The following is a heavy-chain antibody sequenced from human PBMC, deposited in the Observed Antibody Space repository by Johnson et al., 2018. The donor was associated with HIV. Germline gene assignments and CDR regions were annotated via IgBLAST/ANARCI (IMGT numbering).Heavy chain of an antibody. CDR2: FYSGESGDSI. J-gene: IGHJ3*01. D-gene: IGHD3-16*01. CDR1: GFTFIDAW. Sequence: VQLVESGGGLLKPGGSLTLSCAASGFTFIDAWMNWVRQAPGKGLECVSGFYSGESGDSISYADSVKGRFTISRDNSKNTLYLQMNSLRAEDTAVYYCAKVKSQNTIGDAFEFWGQGTMVTVSS. V-gene: IGHV3-53*01. CDR3: AKVKSQNTIGDAFEF.